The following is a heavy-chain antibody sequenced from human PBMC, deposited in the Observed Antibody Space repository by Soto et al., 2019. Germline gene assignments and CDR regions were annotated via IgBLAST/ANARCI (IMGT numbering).Heavy chain of an antibody. CDR3: ASWPVGYGEYYFDY. D-gene: IGHD3-10*01. CDR2: IYYSGST. Sequence: QVQLQESGPGLVKPSQTLSLTCTVSGGSISSGGYYWSWIRQHPGKGLEWIGYIYYSGSTYYNPSLKSRVTISVDTSKNQFSLKLSSVTAADTAVYYCASWPVGYGEYYFDYWGQGTLVTVSS. CDR1: GGSISSGGYY. V-gene: IGHV4-31*03. J-gene: IGHJ4*02.